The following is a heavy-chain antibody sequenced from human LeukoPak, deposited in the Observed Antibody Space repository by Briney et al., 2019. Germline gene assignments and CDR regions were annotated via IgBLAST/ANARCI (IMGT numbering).Heavy chain of an antibody. D-gene: IGHD3-10*01. CDR3: ARDFRGYFDY. CDR1: GFNFNSYS. J-gene: IGHJ4*02. Sequence: GGSLRLSCVASGFNFNSYSMHWVRQAPGKGLEWVAVISYDGSNPYYADSVRGRFTISRDNSNNALYLQMNSLRAEDTSVYYCARDFRGYFDYWGQGTVVTVS. CDR2: ISYDGSNP. V-gene: IGHV3-30*04.